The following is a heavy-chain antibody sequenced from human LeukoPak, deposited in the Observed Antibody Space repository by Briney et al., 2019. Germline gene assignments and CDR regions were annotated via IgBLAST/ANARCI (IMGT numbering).Heavy chain of an antibody. V-gene: IGHV3-23*01. CDR1: GFTFSSYA. J-gene: IGHJ5*02. D-gene: IGHD3-22*01. CDR3: AKREADYYDSSGYNH. Sequence: GGSLRLSCAASGFTFSSYAMSWVRQAPGKGLEWVSAISGSGGSTYYADSVKGRFTISRDNSKNTLYLQMNSLRAEDTAVYYCAKREADYYDSSGYNHWGQGTLVTVSS. CDR2: ISGSGGST.